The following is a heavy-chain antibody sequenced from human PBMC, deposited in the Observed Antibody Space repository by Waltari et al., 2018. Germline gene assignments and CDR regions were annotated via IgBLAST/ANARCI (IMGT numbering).Heavy chain of an antibody. CDR2: NIPSFGTA. J-gene: IGHJ4*02. CDR1: GGTFSSYA. Sequence: QVQLVQSGAEVKKPGSSVKVSCKASGGTFSSYAISWVRQAPGQGLEWMGGNIPSFGTANYAEEFQGRVTITADESTSTAYMELSSLRSEDTAVYYCAREGGIAVAGTHFDYWGQGTLVTVSS. V-gene: IGHV1-69*12. D-gene: IGHD6-19*01. CDR3: AREGGIAVAGTHFDY.